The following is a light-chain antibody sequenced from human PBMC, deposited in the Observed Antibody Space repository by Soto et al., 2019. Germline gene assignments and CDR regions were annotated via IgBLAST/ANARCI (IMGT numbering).Light chain of an antibody. CDR3: SSYAGSNNYV. CDR1: SSDVGGYKY. CDR2: EVS. Sequence: QSALTQPPSASGSPGQSVTISCTGTSSDVGGYKYVSWYQQHPGKAPKLMIYEVSKRPSGVPDRFSGSKSGNTASLTVSGLQAEYEADYYCSSYAGSNNYVFGSGTKVTVL. V-gene: IGLV2-8*01. J-gene: IGLJ1*01.